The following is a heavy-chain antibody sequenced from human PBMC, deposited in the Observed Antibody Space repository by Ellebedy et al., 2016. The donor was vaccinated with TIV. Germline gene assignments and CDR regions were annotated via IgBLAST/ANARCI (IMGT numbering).Heavy chain of an antibody. J-gene: IGHJ4*02. CDR1: GFTFSSYS. D-gene: IGHD1-26*01. CDR2: ISSSSSYI. V-gene: IGHV3-21*01. Sequence: GESLKISCAASGFTFSSYSMNWVRQAPGKGLEWVSSISSSSSYIYYADSVKGRFTISRDNAKNSLYLQMNSLRAEDTAVYYCARDGGPVEATTYWGQGTLVTVSS. CDR3: ARDGGPVEATTY.